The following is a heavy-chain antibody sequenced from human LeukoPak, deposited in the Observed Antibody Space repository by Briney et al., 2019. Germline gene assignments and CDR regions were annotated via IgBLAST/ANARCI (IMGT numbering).Heavy chain of an antibody. CDR3: AREVGATNAFDY. J-gene: IGHJ4*02. CDR2: TNPSGGST. D-gene: IGHD1-26*01. Sequence: ASVTVSCKASGYTFPSYYMHWVRQAPGQGLEWMGITNPSGGSTSYAQKFQGRVTMTRDTSTSTVYMELSSLRSEDTAVYYCAREVGATNAFDYWGQGTLVTVSS. V-gene: IGHV1-46*01. CDR1: GYTFPSYY.